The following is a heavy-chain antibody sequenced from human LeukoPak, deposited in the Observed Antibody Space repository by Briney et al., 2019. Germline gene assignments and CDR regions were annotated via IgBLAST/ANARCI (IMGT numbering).Heavy chain of an antibody. V-gene: IGHV3-23*01. CDR3: AKARIYSGYDYALFDY. D-gene: IGHD5-12*01. CDR2: ISGSGGRT. Sequence: PGRSLRLSCAASGFTFSSYAMSWVRQAPGKGLEWVSAISGSGGRTYYADSVKGRFTISRDNSKNTLYLQMNSLRAEDTAVYYCAKARIYSGYDYALFDYWGQGTLVTVSS. CDR1: GFTFSSYA. J-gene: IGHJ4*02.